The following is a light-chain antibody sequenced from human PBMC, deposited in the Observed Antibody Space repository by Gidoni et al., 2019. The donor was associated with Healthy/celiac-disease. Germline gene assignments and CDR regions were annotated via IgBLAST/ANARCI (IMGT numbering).Light chain of an antibody. Sequence: EIVITQSPATLSVSPGERATLSCRASQSVSSNLAWYQQNPGQAPRLLIYGASTRATGIPARFSGSGSGTEFTLTISSLQSEDFAVYYCQQYNNWPPRYTFGQGTKLEIK. CDR2: GAS. CDR1: QSVSSN. J-gene: IGKJ2*01. CDR3: QQYNNWPPRYT. V-gene: IGKV3-15*01.